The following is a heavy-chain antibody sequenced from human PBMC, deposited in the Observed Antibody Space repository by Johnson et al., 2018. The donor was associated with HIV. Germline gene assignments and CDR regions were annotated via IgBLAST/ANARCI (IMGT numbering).Heavy chain of an antibody. V-gene: IGHV3-23*04. D-gene: IGHD2-15*01. CDR1: GFTFSSHA. CDR3: VCYCSGGCSSAFDI. CDR2: ISGRGGTT. J-gene: IGHJ3*02. Sequence: VQLVESGGGLAQPGGSLRLSCAASGFTFSSHAMSWVRQAPGKGLEWVSAISGRGGTTYYADSVTGRFTISRDNSKNSLYLQMNSLRAEDTAVYYCVCYCSGGCSSAFDIWGQGTMVTVSS.